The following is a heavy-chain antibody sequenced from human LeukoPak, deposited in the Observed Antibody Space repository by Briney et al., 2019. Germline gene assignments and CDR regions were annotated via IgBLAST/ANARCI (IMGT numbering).Heavy chain of an antibody. Sequence: SETLSLTCTVSAGSISTYYWSWLRQPPGKGLEWIGYIYYTGSTNYNPSLKSRVTISVDTSKNQFSLNLSSVTAADTAVYYCARGGSWYYYFDYWGQGALVTVSS. D-gene: IGHD6-13*01. V-gene: IGHV4-59*01. CDR2: IYYTGST. CDR1: AGSISTYY. J-gene: IGHJ4*02. CDR3: ARGGSWYYYFDY.